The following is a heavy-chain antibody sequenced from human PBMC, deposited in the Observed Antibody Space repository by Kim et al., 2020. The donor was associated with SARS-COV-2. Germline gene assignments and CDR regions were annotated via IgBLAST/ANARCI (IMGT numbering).Heavy chain of an antibody. J-gene: IGHJ4*02. CDR1: GGSISSSSYY. CDR2: IYYSGST. D-gene: IGHD3-16*02. CDR3: ARHYPEGWLYPTYFDY. Sequence: SETLSLTCTVSGGSISSSSYYWGWIRQPPGKGLEWIGSIYYSGSTYYNPSLKSRVTISVDTSKNQFSLKLSSVTAADTAVYYCARHYPEGWLYPTYFDYWGQGTLVTVSS. V-gene: IGHV4-39*01.